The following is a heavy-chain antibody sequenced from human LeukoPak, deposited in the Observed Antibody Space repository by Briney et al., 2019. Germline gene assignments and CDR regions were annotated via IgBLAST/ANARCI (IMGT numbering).Heavy chain of an antibody. CDR1: GFTFSSFS. CDR3: ARDYDFWSGYYTGIFDY. Sequence: GGSLRLSCAASGFTFSSFSMNWVRQAPGKGLEWVSYISSGSSTIYYADSVKGRFTISRDNAKNSLYLQMNSLRAEDTAVYYCARDYDFWSGYYTGIFDYWGQGTLVTVSS. V-gene: IGHV3-48*01. D-gene: IGHD3-3*01. J-gene: IGHJ4*02. CDR2: ISSGSSTI.